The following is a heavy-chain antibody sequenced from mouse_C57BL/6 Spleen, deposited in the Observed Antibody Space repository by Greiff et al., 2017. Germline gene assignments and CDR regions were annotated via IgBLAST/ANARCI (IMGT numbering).Heavy chain of an antibody. CDR1: GFTFSSYA. CDR3: ARDFGNSPFGY. D-gene: IGHD2-1*01. Sequence: EVQLVESGGGLVKPGGSLKLSCAASGFTFSSYAMSWVRQTPEKRLEWVATISDGGSYTYYPDNVKGRFTISRDNAKNNLYLQMSHLKSEDTAMYYCARDFGNSPFGYWGQGTLVTVSA. V-gene: IGHV5-4*01. J-gene: IGHJ3*02. CDR2: ISDGGSYT.